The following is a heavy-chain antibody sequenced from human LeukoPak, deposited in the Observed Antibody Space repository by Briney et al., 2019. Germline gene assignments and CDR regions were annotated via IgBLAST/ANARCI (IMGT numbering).Heavy chain of an antibody. J-gene: IGHJ3*02. V-gene: IGHV3-7*01. CDR3: ARIKEYGFDI. CDR1: AFTFSSYW. D-gene: IGHD3-10*01. CDR2: IKDDGSEK. Sequence: GSLSLSCAGSAFTFSSYWMSWVRQAPGKGPEWVANIKDDGSEKYYLDSVKGRFTISRDNAKNSLYLQMNSLRAEDTAVYSCARIKEYGFDIWGQGTMVTVSS.